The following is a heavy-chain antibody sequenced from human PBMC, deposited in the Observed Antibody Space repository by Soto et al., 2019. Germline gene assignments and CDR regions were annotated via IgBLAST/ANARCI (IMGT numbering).Heavy chain of an antibody. CDR1: GFSLHPNKKD. CDR3: AHSPLGYCDSTSCLNFFDP. Sequence: LLSPKQSRVVKGSRSGFSLHPNKKDIGWIRQPPGKALEWLALIYWNDDERYNPSLKNRLTITKDTSKNQVVLTMTNMDPVDTATYYCAHSPLGYCDSTSCLNFFDPWGQGTRVTVSS. CDR2: IYWNDDE. V-gene: IGHV2-5*01. D-gene: IGHD2-2*01. J-gene: IGHJ5*02.